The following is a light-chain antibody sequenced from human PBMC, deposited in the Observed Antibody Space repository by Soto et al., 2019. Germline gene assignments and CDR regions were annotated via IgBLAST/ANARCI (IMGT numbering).Light chain of an antibody. Sequence: AIRMTQSPSSFSASTGDRVTITCRASQGISSYLAWYQQKPGKAPKLLIYAASTLQSGVPSRFSGSGSGTDFTLTISCLQSEDFATYYCQQYYSYPLPFGQGPKVEIK. CDR1: QGISSY. J-gene: IGKJ1*01. V-gene: IGKV1-8*01. CDR3: QQYYSYPLP. CDR2: AAS.